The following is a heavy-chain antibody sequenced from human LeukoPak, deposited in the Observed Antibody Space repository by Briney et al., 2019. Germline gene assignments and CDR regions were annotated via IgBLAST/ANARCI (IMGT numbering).Heavy chain of an antibody. V-gene: IGHV3-23*01. CDR2: ISGSGGST. CDR3: AKDKSSGWYSIGY. CDR1: AFTFSSYA. Sequence: GGSLRLSCAASAFTFSSYAMSWVRQAPGKGLEWVSGISGSGGSTYYADSVKGRFTISRDNSKNTLYLQMNSLRAEDTAVYYCAKDKSSGWYSIGYWGQGTLVTVSS. D-gene: IGHD6-19*01. J-gene: IGHJ4*02.